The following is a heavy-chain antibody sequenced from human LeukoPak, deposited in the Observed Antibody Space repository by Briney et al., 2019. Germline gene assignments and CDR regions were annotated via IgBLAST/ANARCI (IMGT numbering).Heavy chain of an antibody. CDR2: IYYSGST. Sequence: SETLSLTCTVSGGSISSYYWSWIRQPPGKGLEWIGYIYYSGSTNYNPSLKSRVTISVDTSKNQFSLKLSSVTAADTAVYYCARQAYSGSYLGAFDIWGQGTMVTVSS. CDR1: GGSISSYY. CDR3: ARQAYSGSYLGAFDI. D-gene: IGHD1-26*01. V-gene: IGHV4-59*08. J-gene: IGHJ3*02.